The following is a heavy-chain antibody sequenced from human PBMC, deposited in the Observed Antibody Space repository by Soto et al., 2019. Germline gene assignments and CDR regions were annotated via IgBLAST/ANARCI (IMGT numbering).Heavy chain of an antibody. Sequence: SETLSLTCTVSGGYISNYYWSWIRQSPEKGLEWIGYIHNSGTTNNNPSLKSRVTISLDTSNNQFSLKLSSVSAADTAVYYCARGPSDDKVDYWGQGTLVTVSS. V-gene: IGHV4-4*09. CDR3: ARGPSDDKVDY. J-gene: IGHJ4*02. CDR2: IHNSGTT. CDR1: GGYISNYY.